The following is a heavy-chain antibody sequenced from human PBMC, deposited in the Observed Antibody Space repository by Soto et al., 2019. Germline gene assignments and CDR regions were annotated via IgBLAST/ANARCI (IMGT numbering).Heavy chain of an antibody. CDR1: GGTFSSYT. J-gene: IGHJ4*02. D-gene: IGHD2-15*01. Sequence: QVQLVQSGAEVKKPGSSVKVSCKASGGTFSSYTISWVRQAPGQGLEWMGRIIPILGIANYAQKFQGRVTITADKSTSTAYMELSSLRSEDTAVYYCARDLNALVAATLGYWGQGTLVTVSS. V-gene: IGHV1-69*08. CDR3: ARDLNALVAATLGY. CDR2: IIPILGIA.